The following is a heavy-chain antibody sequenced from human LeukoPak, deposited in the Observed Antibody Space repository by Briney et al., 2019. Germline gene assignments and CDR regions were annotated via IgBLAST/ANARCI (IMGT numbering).Heavy chain of an antibody. CDR3: ASLPVGSGLMYGMDV. CDR2: IIPIFGTA. Sequence: SVKVSCKASGGTFSSYAISWVRQAPGQGLEWMGGIIPIFGTAYYAQKFQGRVTITADESTSTAYMELSSLRSEDTAVYYCASLPVGSGLMYGMDVWGQGTTVTVSS. CDR1: GGTFSSYA. D-gene: IGHD6-19*01. J-gene: IGHJ6*02. V-gene: IGHV1-69*13.